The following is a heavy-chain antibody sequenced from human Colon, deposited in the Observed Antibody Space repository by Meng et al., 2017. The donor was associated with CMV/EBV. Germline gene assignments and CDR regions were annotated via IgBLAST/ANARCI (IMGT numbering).Heavy chain of an antibody. D-gene: IGHD3-10*01. CDR3: ARDPDHGHGGSGRCLDY. J-gene: IGHJ4*02. CDR2: ISSSTSTI. Sequence: GESLKISCTASDITFSEYYMNWIRQAPGKRLEWISYISSSTSTIYYADSVKGRFTISRDNAKKSVYLQMNSLGAEDTALYYCARDPDHGHGGSGRCLDYWGQGTLVTVSS. V-gene: IGHV3-11*04. CDR1: DITFSEYY.